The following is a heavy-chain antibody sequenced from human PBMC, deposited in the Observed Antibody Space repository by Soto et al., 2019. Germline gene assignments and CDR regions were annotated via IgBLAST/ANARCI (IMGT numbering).Heavy chain of an antibody. CDR1: GGSISSGGYS. Sequence: QLQLQESGSGLVKPSQTLSLTCAVSGGSISSGGYSWSWIRQPPGKGLGWIGYIYHSGSTYYNPSLKSRATISVYRSKNQFSLKLSSVTAADTAAYYSASWQQLVRNDWCQGTLVTVSS. D-gene: IGHD6-13*01. CDR2: IYHSGST. J-gene: IGHJ4*02. V-gene: IGHV4-30-2*01. CDR3: ASWQQLVRND.